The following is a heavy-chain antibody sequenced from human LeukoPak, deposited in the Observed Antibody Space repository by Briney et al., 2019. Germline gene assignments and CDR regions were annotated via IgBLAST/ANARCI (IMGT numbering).Heavy chain of an antibody. Sequence: SETLSLTCAVYGGSFSGYYWSWIRQPPGEGLEWIGEINHSGSTNYNPSLKSRVTISVDTSKNQFSLKLSSVTAADTAVYYCARVPSSAGMYYDFWSGYDAFDIWGQGTMVTVSS. J-gene: IGHJ3*02. V-gene: IGHV4-34*01. CDR1: GGSFSGYY. CDR3: ARVPSSAGMYYDFWSGYDAFDI. CDR2: INHSGST. D-gene: IGHD3-3*01.